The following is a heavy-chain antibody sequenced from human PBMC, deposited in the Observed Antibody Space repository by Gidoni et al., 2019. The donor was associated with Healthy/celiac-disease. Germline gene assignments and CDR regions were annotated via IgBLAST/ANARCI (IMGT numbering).Heavy chain of an antibody. CDR3: ARDAWGFDY. J-gene: IGHJ4*02. D-gene: IGHD7-27*01. V-gene: IGHV3-33*01. Sequence: QVQLVESGGGVVQPGRSLRLSCAASGFTFISYGMHWVRQAPGKGLEWVAVIWYDGSNKYYADSAKGRFTISRDNSKNTLYLQMNSLRAEDTAVYYCARDAWGFDYWGQGTLVTVSS. CDR2: IWYDGSNK. CDR1: GFTFISYG.